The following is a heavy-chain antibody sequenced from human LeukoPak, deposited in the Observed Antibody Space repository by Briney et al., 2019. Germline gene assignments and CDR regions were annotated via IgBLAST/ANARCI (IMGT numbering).Heavy chain of an antibody. Sequence: EASVKVSCKASGGTFSSYAISWVRQAPGQGLEWMGGIIPIFGTANYAQKFQGRVTITADESTSTAYMELSSLRSEDTAVYYCARVAAVKYSSSCHLEYWGQGTLVTVSS. J-gene: IGHJ4*02. CDR1: GGTFSSYA. CDR3: ARVAAVKYSSSCHLEY. CDR2: IIPIFGTA. V-gene: IGHV1-69*01. D-gene: IGHD6-13*01.